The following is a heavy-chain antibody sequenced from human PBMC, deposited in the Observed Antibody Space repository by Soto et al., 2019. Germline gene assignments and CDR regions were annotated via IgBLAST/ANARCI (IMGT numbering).Heavy chain of an antibody. CDR1: GFTFSSYG. CDR2: LSYDGSNT. Sequence: QVQLVESGGGVVQPGRSLRLSCVASGFTFSSYGMHWVRQAPGKGLEWVAILSYDGSNTYYADSVTDRFTISRDNSKNTLYLQMNSLRAEDTSVYYCAKEGGLSGSYYISSSYYFYYWGPGTLVTV. CDR3: AKEGGLSGSYYISSSYYFYY. D-gene: IGHD1-26*01. V-gene: IGHV3-30*18. J-gene: IGHJ4*02.